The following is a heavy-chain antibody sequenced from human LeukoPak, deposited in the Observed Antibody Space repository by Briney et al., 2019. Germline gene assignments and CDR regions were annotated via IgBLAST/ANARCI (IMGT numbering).Heavy chain of an antibody. CDR1: GFTFSSYG. J-gene: IGHJ2*01. Sequence: GRSLRLSCAASGFTFSSYGMHWVRQAPGKGLEWVAVISYDGSNKYYADSVKGRFTISRDNSKNTLYLQMNSLRAEDTAVYYCARDNCSGGSCYTNYWYFDLWGRGTLVTVSS. V-gene: IGHV3-30*03. D-gene: IGHD2-15*01. CDR3: ARDNCSGGSCYTNYWYFDL. CDR2: ISYDGSNK.